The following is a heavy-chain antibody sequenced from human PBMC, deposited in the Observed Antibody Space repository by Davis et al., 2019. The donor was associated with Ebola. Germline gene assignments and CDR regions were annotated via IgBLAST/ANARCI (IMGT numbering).Heavy chain of an antibody. CDR1: GGSFSGYY. D-gene: IGHD4-17*01. V-gene: IGHV4-34*01. J-gene: IGHJ4*02. CDR3: ARGPTVINFDY. Sequence: MPSETLSLTCALYGGSFSGYYWSWIRQPPGKGLEWIGEIKHSGGTNYNPSLKSRVTISVDTSKNQFSLKLSSVTAADTAVYYCARGPTVINFDYWGQGTLVTVSS. CDR2: IKHSGGT.